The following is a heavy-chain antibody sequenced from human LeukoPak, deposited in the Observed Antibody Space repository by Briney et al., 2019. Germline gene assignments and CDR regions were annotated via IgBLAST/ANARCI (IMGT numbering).Heavy chain of an antibody. J-gene: IGHJ4*02. CDR3: ARGGRYYLGY. V-gene: IGHV3-7*01. CDR2: INQDGHEN. Sequence: PGRSLRLSCAASGFTFSSYWMSSVRQVPGKWLECVANINQDGHENHYVDSVKGRFTISRDDVQNSLYLQMNSLRADDTAVYYGARGGRYYLGYWGQGTLVTVSS. CDR1: GFTFSSYW.